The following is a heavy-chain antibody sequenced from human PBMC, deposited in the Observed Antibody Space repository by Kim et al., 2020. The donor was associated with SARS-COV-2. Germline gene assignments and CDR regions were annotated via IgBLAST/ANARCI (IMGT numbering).Heavy chain of an antibody. J-gene: IGHJ4*02. V-gene: IGHV4-31*03. CDR2: IYYSGST. Sequence: SETLSLTCTVSGGSISSGGYYWSWIRQHPGKGLEWIGYIYYSGSTYYNPSLKSRVTISVDTSKNQFSLKLSSVTAADTAVYYCARASIVVVINGFDYWGQGTLVTVSS. CDR1: GGSISSGGYY. D-gene: IGHD3-22*01. CDR3: ARASIVVVINGFDY.